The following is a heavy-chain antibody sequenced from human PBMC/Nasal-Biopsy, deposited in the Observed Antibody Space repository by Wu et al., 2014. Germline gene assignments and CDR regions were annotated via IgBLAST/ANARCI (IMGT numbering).Heavy chain of an antibody. CDR3: ARDVGGDSGWYFDY. V-gene: IGHV1-69*13. J-gene: IGHJ4*02. CDR2: IIPYAGTP. CDR1: GGNFNIYP. Sequence: VKVSCKASGGNFNIYPINWVRQAPGQGLEWMGGIIPYAGTPKYAQKFQARVTITADESTSTAYMELSSLRSEDTAVYYCARDVGGDSGWYFDYWGQGNPGHR. D-gene: IGHD6-19*01.